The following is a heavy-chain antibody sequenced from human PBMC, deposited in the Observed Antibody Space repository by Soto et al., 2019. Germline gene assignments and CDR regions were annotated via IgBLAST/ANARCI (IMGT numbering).Heavy chain of an antibody. CDR1: GFTFITYS. D-gene: IGHD4-17*01. J-gene: IGHJ2*01. V-gene: IGHV3-21*01. CDR3: ARSWRIVTTTGTFWYFDL. Sequence: PGGSLRLSCVASGFTFITYSMNWVRQAPGKGLEWVSSISSSSDYIYYADSMKGRFTISRGNAKNSLYLQMNSLRAEDTAVYYCARSWRIVTTTGTFWYFDLWGRGTLVTVSS. CDR2: ISSSSDYI.